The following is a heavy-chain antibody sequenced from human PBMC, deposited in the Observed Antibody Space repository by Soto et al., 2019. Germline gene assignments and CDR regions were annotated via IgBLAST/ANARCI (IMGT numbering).Heavy chain of an antibody. CDR2: INWKSDI. D-gene: IGHD3-16*01. CDR1: GFTFDDNA. CDR3: AISQDRGGRTTFIY. Sequence: GGSLRLSCAVSGFTFDDNAMHWVRQAPEKGLGWVSGINWKSDIGYADSVKGRFTISRDNAENSLYLQMNSLRAEDTALYYCAISQDRGGRTTFIYWGQGTQVTVSS. J-gene: IGHJ4*02. V-gene: IGHV3-9*01.